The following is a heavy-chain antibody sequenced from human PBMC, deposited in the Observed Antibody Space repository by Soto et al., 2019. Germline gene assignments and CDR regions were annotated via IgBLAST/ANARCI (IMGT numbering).Heavy chain of an antibody. CDR1: GGSISSYY. J-gene: IGHJ6*02. CDR2: IYYSGSS. V-gene: IGHV4-59*01. Sequence: TSETLSLTCTVSGGSISSYYWSWIRQSPGKGLEWIGQIYYSGSSYYKPSLMSRVTISVDTSKNQFSMKLSSVTAADTAVYYCARSSSWAQFYHYYGMDVWGQGTTVTVSS. CDR3: ARSSSWAQFYHYYGMDV. D-gene: IGHD6-13*01.